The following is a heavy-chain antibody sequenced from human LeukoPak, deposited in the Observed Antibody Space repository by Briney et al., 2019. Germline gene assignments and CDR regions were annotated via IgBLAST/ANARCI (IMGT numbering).Heavy chain of an antibody. CDR1: GGSISSYY. Sequence: KTSETLSLTCTVSGGSISSYYWSWIRQPAGKGLEWIGRIYTSGSTNYNPSLKSRVTISVDKSKSQFSLKLSSVTAADTAVYYCARDLTTAWGGLAGAFDIWGQGAMVTVSS. CDR3: ARDLTTAWGGLAGAFDI. D-gene: IGHD4-17*01. CDR2: IYTSGST. V-gene: IGHV4-4*07. J-gene: IGHJ3*02.